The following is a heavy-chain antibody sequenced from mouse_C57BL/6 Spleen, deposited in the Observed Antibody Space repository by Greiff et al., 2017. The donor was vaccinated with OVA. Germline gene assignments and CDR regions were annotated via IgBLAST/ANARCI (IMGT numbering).Heavy chain of an antibody. CDR2: ISNGGGST. V-gene: IGHV5-12*01. J-gene: IGHJ2*01. CDR3: ARRMNGYFDY. CDR1: GFTFSDYY. D-gene: IGHD1-1*02. Sequence: EVQGVESGGGLVQPGGSLKLSCAASGFTFSDYYMYWVRQTPEKRLEWVAYISNGGGSTYYPDTVKGRFTISRDNAKNTLYLQMSRLKSEDTAMYYCARRMNGYFDYWGQGTTLTVSS.